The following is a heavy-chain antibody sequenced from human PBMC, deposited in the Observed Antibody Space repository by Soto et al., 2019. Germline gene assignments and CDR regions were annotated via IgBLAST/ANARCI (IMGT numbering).Heavy chain of an antibody. J-gene: IGHJ6*02. CDR1: GGSISSGGYY. D-gene: IGHD1-7*01. Sequence: QVQLQESGPGLVKPSQTLSLTCTVSGGSISSGGYYWSWIRQHPGKGLEWIGYIYYSGSTYYNPSLKSRVTISVETSKNQFSLKLSSVTAADTAVYYCARGRELALLYYYYGMDVWGQGTTVTVSS. V-gene: IGHV4-31*03. CDR3: ARGRELALLYYYYGMDV. CDR2: IYYSGST.